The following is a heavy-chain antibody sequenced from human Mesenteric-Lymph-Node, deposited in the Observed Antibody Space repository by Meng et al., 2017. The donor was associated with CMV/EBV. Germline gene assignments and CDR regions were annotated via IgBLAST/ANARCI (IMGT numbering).Heavy chain of an antibody. Sequence: GESLKISCEAFGFTINTYGLHWVRQAPGKGLEWVAVISYDGSDNYYADSVKGRFTISRDNAKNSLYLQMNSLRAEDTAVYYCTRGIANYDFWSGYYSWGQGTLVTVSS. D-gene: IGHD3-3*01. CDR1: GFTINTYG. V-gene: IGHV3-30-3*01. CDR2: ISYDGSDN. J-gene: IGHJ4*02. CDR3: TRGIANYDFWSGYYS.